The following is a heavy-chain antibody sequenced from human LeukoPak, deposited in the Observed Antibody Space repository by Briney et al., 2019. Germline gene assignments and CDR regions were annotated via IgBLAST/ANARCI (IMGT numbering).Heavy chain of an antibody. V-gene: IGHV3-7*01. CDR2: IKQDGSEK. CDR1: GFTFSGYW. CDR3: ARGLYSSGWYYYYYYYMDV. D-gene: IGHD6-19*01. J-gene: IGHJ6*03. Sequence: GGSLRLSCAASGFTFSGYWMSWVRQAPGKGLEWVANIKQDGSEKYYVDSVKGRFTISRDNAKNSLYLQMNSLRAEDTAVYYCARGLYSSGWYYYYYYYMDVRGKGTTVTVSS.